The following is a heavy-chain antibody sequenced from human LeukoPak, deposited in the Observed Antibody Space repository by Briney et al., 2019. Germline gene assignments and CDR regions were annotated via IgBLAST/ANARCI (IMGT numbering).Heavy chain of an antibody. CDR3: ARDSKIQLWLRIVDYYGMDV. CDR2: ISTNGGST. Sequence: PGGSLRLSCAASGFSFSNYGMSWVRQAPGKGLEWVSIISTNGGSTYYADSVKGRFTISRDNAKNSLYLQMNSLRAEDTAVYYCARDSKIQLWLRIVDYYGMDVWGQGTTVTVSS. CDR1: GFSFSNYG. V-gene: IGHV3-21*04. J-gene: IGHJ6*02. D-gene: IGHD5-18*01.